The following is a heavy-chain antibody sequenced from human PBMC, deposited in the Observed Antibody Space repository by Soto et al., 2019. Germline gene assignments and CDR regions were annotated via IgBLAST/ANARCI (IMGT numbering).Heavy chain of an antibody. Sequence: EVQLVETGGGLIQPGGSLRLSCAASGFTVSSNYMSWVRQAPGKGLEWVSVIYSGGSTYYADSVKGRFTISRDNSKNTLYLQMTSLRAEDTAVYYCASKNGGDYYYGMDVWGQGTTVTVSS. J-gene: IGHJ6*02. CDR1: GFTVSSNY. CDR3: ASKNGGDYYYGMDV. D-gene: IGHD1-1*01. V-gene: IGHV3-53*02. CDR2: IYSGGST.